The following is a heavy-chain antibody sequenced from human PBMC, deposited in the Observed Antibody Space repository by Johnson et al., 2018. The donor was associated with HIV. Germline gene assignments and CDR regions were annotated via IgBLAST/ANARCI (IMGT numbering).Heavy chain of an antibody. CDR2: ISSSGDII. Sequence: VQLVESGGGLVQPGGSLRLSCEASGFTFSTYAMTWIRQAPGKGLEWLSYISSSGDIIRYADSVKGRFTISRDNAKNSLILQMNSLRDEDTAVYYCARRTVTALFDIWGQGTLVTVSS. CDR3: ARRTVTALFDI. D-gene: IGHD4-17*01. V-gene: IGHV3-48*02. J-gene: IGHJ3*02. CDR1: GFTFSTYA.